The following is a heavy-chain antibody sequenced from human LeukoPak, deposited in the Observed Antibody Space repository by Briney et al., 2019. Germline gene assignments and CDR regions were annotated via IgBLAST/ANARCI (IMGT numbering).Heavy chain of an antibody. Sequence: PGGSLRLSCVVSEYSFSRAWMSWVRQAPGKGLEWVGRIKSEAHGGTTDYAAPVKGRFSISRDDSKNTLYLQMNSLKIEDTGIYYCPPRDYWGQGTLVTVSS. CDR2: IKSEAHGGTT. J-gene: IGHJ4*02. CDR3: PPRDY. V-gene: IGHV3-15*01. CDR1: EYSFSRAW.